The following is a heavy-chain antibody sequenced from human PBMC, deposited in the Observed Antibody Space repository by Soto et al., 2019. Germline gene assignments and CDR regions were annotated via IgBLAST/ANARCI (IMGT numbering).Heavy chain of an antibody. J-gene: IGHJ5*02. V-gene: IGHV4-30-4*01. D-gene: IGHD5-12*01. CDR1: GASVAGGSYY. Sequence: QVQLRESGPGLVKPSQTLSLTCSVSGASVAGGSYYWSWVRQPPGQGLEWIGYIPSRGRPFYNPSLTSRGIISADTSKNQLSLQLTSVTAADTAVYYCARDTYSGYDFGLWGQGTLVTVSS. CDR3: ARDTYSGYDFGL. CDR2: IPSRGRP.